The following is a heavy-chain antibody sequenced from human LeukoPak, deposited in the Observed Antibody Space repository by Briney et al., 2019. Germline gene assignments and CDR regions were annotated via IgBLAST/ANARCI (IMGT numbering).Heavy chain of an antibody. V-gene: IGHV3-30-3*01. CDR1: GFTFSSYA. D-gene: IGHD4-23*01. CDR3: ARDRWSNGGNSAIDY. Sequence: GGSLRLSCAASGFTFSSYAMHWVRQAPGKGLEWVAVISYDGSNKYYADSVKGRFTISRDNSKNTLYLQMNSLRAEDTAVYYCARDRWSNGGNSAIDYWGQGTLVTVSS. CDR2: ISYDGSNK. J-gene: IGHJ4*02.